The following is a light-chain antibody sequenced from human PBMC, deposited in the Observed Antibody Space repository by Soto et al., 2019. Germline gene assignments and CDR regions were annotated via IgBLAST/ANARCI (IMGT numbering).Light chain of an antibody. J-gene: IGKJ1*01. CDR3: QQSIDPSKT. CDR2: WAS. CDR1: QSVLYSSNNKNY. V-gene: IGKV4-1*01. Sequence: DIVMTQSPDSLAVSLGERATINCKSSQSVLYSSNNKNYLAWYQQKPGQPPKLLIYWASTRESGVPDRFSGSGSGTDFTLTISSLQAEDVAVYYCQQSIDPSKTFGQGTKVEIK.